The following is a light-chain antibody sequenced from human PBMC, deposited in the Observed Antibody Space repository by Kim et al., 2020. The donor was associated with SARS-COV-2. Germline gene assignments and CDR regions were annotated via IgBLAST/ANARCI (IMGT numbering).Light chain of an antibody. CDR3: HQSTSSPYT. J-gene: IGKJ2*01. CDR2: YAS. Sequence: TPKENVTITSRASQSICSSVHWYQQNPDQSPKLLIKYASQSISGVPSRFSGSGSGTDFTLTINSLEAEDAATYYCHQSTSSPYTFGQGTKLVI. V-gene: IGKV6-21*02. CDR1: QSICSS.